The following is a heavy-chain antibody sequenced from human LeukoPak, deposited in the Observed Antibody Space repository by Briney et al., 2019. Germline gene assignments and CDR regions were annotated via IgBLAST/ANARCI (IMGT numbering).Heavy chain of an antibody. CDR1: GFTFSSYS. V-gene: IGHV3-48*04. Sequence: GGSLRLSCAASGFTFSSYSMNWVRQAAGKGLEWVSFISSSSSTLYYADSVKGRSTISRDNAKNSLYLQMNSLRAEDTAVYYCARDRGGSYSAIDYWGQGTLVTVSS. CDR2: ISSSSSTL. D-gene: IGHD1-26*01. J-gene: IGHJ4*02. CDR3: ARDRGGSYSAIDY.